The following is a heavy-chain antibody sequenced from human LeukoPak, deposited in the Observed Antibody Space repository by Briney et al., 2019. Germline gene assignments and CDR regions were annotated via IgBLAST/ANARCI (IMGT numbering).Heavy chain of an antibody. J-gene: IGHJ6*03. CDR2: ISIYSGNT. D-gene: IGHD1-7*01. CDR1: GYAFTNYA. CDR3: AKRRGLEVLYYYYMDV. Sequence: ASVKVSCKASGYAFTNYAIDWVRQAPGQGLEWMGWISIYSGNTNYAQKFQGRVTMTTDTSTNTPYMELRSLIYDDTAVYYCAKRRGLEVLYYYYMDVWGKGTTVTVSS. V-gene: IGHV1-18*01.